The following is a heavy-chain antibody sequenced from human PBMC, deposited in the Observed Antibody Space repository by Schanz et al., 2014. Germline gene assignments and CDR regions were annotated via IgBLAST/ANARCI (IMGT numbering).Heavy chain of an antibody. D-gene: IGHD2-2*01. CDR2: MSYDGSIK. J-gene: IGHJ4*02. CDR1: GFTFSSYG. Sequence: QVQLVESGGGVVQPGRSLRLSCAASGFTFSSYGMHWVRQAPGKGLEWLAAMSYDGSIKYYGDSVKGRFTIARDNSKNTLYLHMNTLRSEDTAVYYCAKDSTHIDIVLVPTAIDYWGRGTLVTVSS. V-gene: IGHV3-30*18. CDR3: AKDSTHIDIVLVPTAIDY.